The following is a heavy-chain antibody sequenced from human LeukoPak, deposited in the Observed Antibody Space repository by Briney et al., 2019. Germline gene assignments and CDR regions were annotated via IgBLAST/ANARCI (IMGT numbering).Heavy chain of an antibody. CDR3: ARGRFGSIAARLGQFDY. D-gene: IGHD6-6*01. CDR1: GGSFSGSY. CDR2: INHSGST. J-gene: IGHJ4*02. Sequence: SETLSLTCAVYGGSFSGSYWSWIRQPPGKGLEWIGEINHSGSTNYNPSLKSRVTISVDTSKNQFSLKLSSVTAADTAVYYCARGRFGSIAARLGQFDYWGQGTLVTVSS. V-gene: IGHV4-34*01.